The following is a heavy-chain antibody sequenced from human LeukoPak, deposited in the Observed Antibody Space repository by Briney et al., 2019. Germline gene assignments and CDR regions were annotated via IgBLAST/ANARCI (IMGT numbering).Heavy chain of an antibody. Sequence: PSQTLSLTCTVSGGSISSGGHYWSWIRQHPGKGLEWIGYIYYSGSTYYNPSLKSRVTISVDTSKNQFSLKLSSVTAADTAVYYCAREGLGYCSSTSCSEYYFDYWGQGTLVTVSS. CDR1: GGSISSGGHY. D-gene: IGHD2-2*01. CDR2: IYYSGST. J-gene: IGHJ4*02. CDR3: AREGLGYCSSTSCSEYYFDY. V-gene: IGHV4-31*03.